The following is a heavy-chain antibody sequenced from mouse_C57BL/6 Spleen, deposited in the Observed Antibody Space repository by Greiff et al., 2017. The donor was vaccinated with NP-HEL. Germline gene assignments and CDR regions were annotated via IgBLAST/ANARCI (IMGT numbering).Heavy chain of an antibody. Sequence: VKLVESGAELARPGASVKLSCKASGYTFTSYGISWVKQRTGQGLEWIGEIYPRSGNTYYNEKFKGKATLTADKSSSTAYMELRSLTSEDSAVYFCASNWDWYFDVWGTGTTVTVSS. J-gene: IGHJ1*03. D-gene: IGHD4-1*01. CDR2: IYPRSGNT. V-gene: IGHV1-81*01. CDR1: GYTFTSYG. CDR3: ASNWDWYFDV.